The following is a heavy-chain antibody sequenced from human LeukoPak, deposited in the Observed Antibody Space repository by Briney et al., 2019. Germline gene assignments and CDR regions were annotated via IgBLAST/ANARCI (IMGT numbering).Heavy chain of an antibody. CDR3: AKDPSGWLRIIDY. Sequence: GGSLRLSCAASGFSFSSSWMNWVRHAPGKGLEWVANINQYGSEEHYVDSVKGRFTISRDNAKNTLYLQMNSLRAEDTAVYYCAKDPSGWLRIIDYWGQGTLVTVSS. CDR1: GFSFSSSW. J-gene: IGHJ4*02. CDR2: INQYGSEE. D-gene: IGHD5-12*01. V-gene: IGHV3-7*03.